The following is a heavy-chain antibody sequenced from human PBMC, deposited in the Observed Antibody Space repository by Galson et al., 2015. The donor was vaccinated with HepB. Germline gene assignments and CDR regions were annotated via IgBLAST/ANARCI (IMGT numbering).Heavy chain of an antibody. CDR3: AKDESDYYDSSGYYSLFDY. J-gene: IGHJ4*02. Sequence: SLRLSCAASGFTFSSYGMHWVRQAPGKGLEWVAVISYDGSNKYYADSVKGRFTISRDNSKNTLYLQMNSLRAEDTAVYYCAKDESDYYDSSGYYSLFDYWGQGTLVTVSS. CDR2: ISYDGSNK. CDR1: GFTFSSYG. D-gene: IGHD3-22*01. V-gene: IGHV3-30*18.